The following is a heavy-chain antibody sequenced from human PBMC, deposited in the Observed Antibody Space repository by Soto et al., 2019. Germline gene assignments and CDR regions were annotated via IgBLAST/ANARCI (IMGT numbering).Heavy chain of an antibody. V-gene: IGHV3-30-3*01. D-gene: IGHD5-12*01. J-gene: IGHJ6*02. CDR2: ISYDGSNK. CDR3: ACQNGRVARSYYYDMDV. Sequence: GGTLRLSCAASGFTFSSYAMHWARQAPGKGLEWVAVISYDGSNKYYADSVKGRFTISRDNSKNTLYLKMNSLRAEDTAVYYCACQNGRVARSYYYDMDVWRQGTTGTVSS. CDR1: GFTFSSYA.